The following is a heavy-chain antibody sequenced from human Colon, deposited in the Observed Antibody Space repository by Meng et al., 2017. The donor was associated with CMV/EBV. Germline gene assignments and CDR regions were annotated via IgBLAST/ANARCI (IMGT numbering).Heavy chain of an antibody. CDR1: GASIRSSDYY. CDR3: ARVGGHYFDSSGYEFAY. CDR2: IYYSGTT. V-gene: IGHV4-39*07. J-gene: IGHJ4*02. D-gene: IGHD3-22*01. Sequence: SETLSLTCSVSGASIRSSDYYWGWIRQPPGKGLEWIGNIYYSGTTSYNPSLKSRVTVSMDTSNNQFSLSLEFVTAADTAVYYCARVGGHYFDSSGYEFAYWGQGTLVTVSS.